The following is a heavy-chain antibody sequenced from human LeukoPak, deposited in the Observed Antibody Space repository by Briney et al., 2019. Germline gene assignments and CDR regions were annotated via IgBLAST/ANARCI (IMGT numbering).Heavy chain of an antibody. CDR2: IRYDGSNK. CDR1: GFTVSSNY. V-gene: IGHV3-30*02. CDR3: TKDRARRDVFDI. Sequence: GGFLRLSCTASGFTVSSNYLSWVRQAPGKGLEWVAFIRYDGSNKYYADSVKGRFTISRDNSKNTLYLQMNSLRAEDTAVYYCTKDRARRDVFDIWGQGTMVTVSS. J-gene: IGHJ3*02.